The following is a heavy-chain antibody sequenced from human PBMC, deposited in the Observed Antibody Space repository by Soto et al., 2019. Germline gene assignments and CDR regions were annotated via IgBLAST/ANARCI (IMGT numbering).Heavy chain of an antibody. CDR1: GISVSDYY. J-gene: IGHJ4*02. V-gene: IGHV3-53*04. CDR2: IYSGGSGGRT. CDR3: ARGGCSCSCNSNEFDY. D-gene: IGHD2-15*01. Sequence: EVKLVESGGGLVQPGGSLRLSCAVSGISVSDYYMSWVRQAPGKGLEWVSVIYSGGSGGRTFYGDSVKGRFTISRQNSNNTLYLQMSSLRAEDTAVYYGARGGCSCSCNSNEFDYWGQGTLVSVS.